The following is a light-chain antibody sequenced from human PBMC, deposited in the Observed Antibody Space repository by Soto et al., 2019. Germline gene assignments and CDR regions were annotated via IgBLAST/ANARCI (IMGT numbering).Light chain of an antibody. CDR3: QQRSNWPLT. CDR2: DAS. V-gene: IGKV3-11*01. J-gene: IGKJ4*01. Sequence: EIVLTQSPATLSLSLGERATLSCRASQSIVSYLAWYQHKLGQPPRLLIYDASNRATGIPVRFSGSGSGTDFTLTISSLEPEDFAVYYCQQRSNWPLTFGGGTKVDIK. CDR1: QSIVSY.